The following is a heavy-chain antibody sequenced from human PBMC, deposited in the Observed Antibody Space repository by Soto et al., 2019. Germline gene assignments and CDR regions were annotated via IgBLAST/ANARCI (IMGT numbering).Heavy chain of an antibody. D-gene: IGHD4-4*01. CDR1: GFTFSTYW. Sequence: EVQLVESGGGLVQPGGSLRLSCAASGFTFSTYWMHWVRQPPGKGLVWVSRINNDGSNTAYADSVKGRFTISRDNAQSTMYLQMHSVRAEDTAVYYFARDPMIVTTGYGLDVWGQGTTVSVSS. CDR3: ARDPMIVTTGYGLDV. J-gene: IGHJ6*02. CDR2: INNDGSNT. V-gene: IGHV3-74*01.